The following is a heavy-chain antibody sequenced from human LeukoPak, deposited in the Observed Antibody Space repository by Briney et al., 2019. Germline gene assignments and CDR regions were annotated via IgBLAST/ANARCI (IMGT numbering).Heavy chain of an antibody. CDR3: ARPYYDFWSGLGAGFDY. J-gene: IGHJ4*02. CDR1: GGSISSGGYS. Sequence: SETLSLTCAVSGGSISSGGYSWSWIRQPPGKGLEWIGYIYHSGSTYYNPSLKSRVTISVDTSKNQFSLKLSSVTAADTAVYYCARPYYDFWSGLGAGFDYWGQGTLVTVSS. V-gene: IGHV4-30-2*01. D-gene: IGHD3-3*01. CDR2: IYHSGST.